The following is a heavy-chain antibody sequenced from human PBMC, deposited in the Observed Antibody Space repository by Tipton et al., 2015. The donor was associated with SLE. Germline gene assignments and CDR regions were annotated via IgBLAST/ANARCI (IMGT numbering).Heavy chain of an antibody. D-gene: IGHD3-3*01. V-gene: IGHV4-34*01. J-gene: IGHJ4*02. CDR2: VNHSGST. Sequence: LRLSCAVYGGSFSDYFWTWIRQSPGKGLEWIGDVNHSGSTDYHPSLKSRVTMSVDTSKNQFSLKLTSVTAADTALYYCARCTIFGVVRGSFDSWGRGTLVTVS. CDR3: ARCTIFGVVRGSFDS. CDR1: GGSFSDYF.